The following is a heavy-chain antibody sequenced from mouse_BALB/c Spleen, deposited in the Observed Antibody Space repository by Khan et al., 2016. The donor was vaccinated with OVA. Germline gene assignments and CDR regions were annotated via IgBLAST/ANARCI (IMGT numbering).Heavy chain of an antibody. V-gene: IGHV2-9*02. D-gene: IGHD2-1*01. Sequence: VELVESGPGLVAPSQSLSITCTVSGFSLTSYGVHWVRQPPGKGLEWLGVIWTGGSTNYNSALMSRLSISKDNSKSQVFLKMNSLQTDDTAMYYCARYYGNYGWYCDVWGAGTTGTVSS. CDR2: IWTGGST. CDR1: GFSLTSYG. J-gene: IGHJ1*01. CDR3: ARYYGNYGWYCDV.